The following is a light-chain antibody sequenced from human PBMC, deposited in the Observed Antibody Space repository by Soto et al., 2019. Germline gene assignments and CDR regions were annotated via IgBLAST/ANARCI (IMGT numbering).Light chain of an antibody. V-gene: IGLV4-69*01. Sequence: QPVLTQSPSASASLGASIKLTCTLSSGHSSAIAWHRQQPEKGPRYLMTLNSDGSHYKGDGIPDRFSGSSSGTERYLTISNLQSDDAADYYCQTWGSGAVVFGGGTQLTVL. CDR2: LNSDGSH. CDR3: QTWGSGAVV. CDR1: SGHSSA. J-gene: IGLJ2*01.